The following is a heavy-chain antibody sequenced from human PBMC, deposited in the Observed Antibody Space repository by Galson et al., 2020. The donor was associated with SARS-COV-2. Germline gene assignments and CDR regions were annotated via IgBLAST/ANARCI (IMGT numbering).Heavy chain of an antibody. V-gene: IGHV4-31*11. Sequence: SQTLSLTCAVSGGSLSSGGYYWSWIRQHPGKGLEWIGYIYYSGSTYYNPSLKGQVTMSVDTSNNQFSLRLTSVTAADTAVYYCARNYCSGTSCDWFDPWGQGTLVTVSS. CDR1: GGSLSSGGYY. CDR3: ARNYCSGTSCDWFDP. D-gene: IGHD2-2*01. J-gene: IGHJ5*02. CDR2: IYYSGST.